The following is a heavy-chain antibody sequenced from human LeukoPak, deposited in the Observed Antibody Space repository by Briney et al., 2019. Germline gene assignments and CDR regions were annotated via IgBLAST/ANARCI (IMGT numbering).Heavy chain of an antibody. V-gene: IGHV3-33*01. CDR1: GFTFSSYG. CDR2: IWYDGSNK. J-gene: IGHJ4*02. D-gene: IGHD3-10*01. CDR3: AREDDYYGSGSLDY. Sequence: PGRSLRLPCAASGFTFSSYGMHWVRQAPGKGLEWVAVIWYDGSNKYYADSVKGRFTISRDNSKNTLYLQMNSLRAEDTAVYYCAREDDYYGSGSLDYWGQGTLVTVSS.